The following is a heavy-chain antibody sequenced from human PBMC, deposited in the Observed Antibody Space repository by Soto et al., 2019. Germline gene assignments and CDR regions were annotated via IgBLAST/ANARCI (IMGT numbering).Heavy chain of an antibody. Sequence: GGSLRLSCAASGFTFSSYGMHWVRQAPGKGLEWVAVISYDGSNKYYADSVKGRFTISTDNSKNTLYLQMNTLRAEDTAVYYCAKDRRKEVVVPAATFDYWGQGTLVTVSS. J-gene: IGHJ4*02. CDR3: AKDRRKEVVVPAATFDY. CDR1: GFTFSSYG. D-gene: IGHD2-2*01. V-gene: IGHV3-30*18. CDR2: ISYDGSNK.